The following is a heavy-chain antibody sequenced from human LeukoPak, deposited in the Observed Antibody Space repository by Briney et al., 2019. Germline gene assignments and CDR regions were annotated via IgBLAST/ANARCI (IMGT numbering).Heavy chain of an antibody. Sequence: GGSLRLSCAVSDFTFSDYAMSWVPQAPGRGLEWVSGISAGGGSTYYADSVKGRFTISKDKSKNTLDLQMNSLRVEDTALYYCAKAQRKKHVTMITVANDAFDVWGQGTMVTVSS. CDR2: ISAGGGST. J-gene: IGHJ3*01. D-gene: IGHD3-22*01. CDR3: AKAQRKKHVTMITVANDAFDV. V-gene: IGHV3-23*01. CDR1: DFTFSDYA.